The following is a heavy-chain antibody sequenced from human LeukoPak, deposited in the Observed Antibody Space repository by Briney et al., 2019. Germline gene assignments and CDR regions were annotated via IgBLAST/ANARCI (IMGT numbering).Heavy chain of an antibody. CDR1: GFTFSNSW. CDR2: ILHDGRNK. Sequence: GGSLRLSCAASGFTFSNSWMGWVRQAPGRGLEWVAFILHDGRNKYYIASVKGRFTISRDNSKHSLYLQMNSLRAEETAVYYCARDGEAGYSSGWLEYFQHWRQGTLVTDSP. CDR3: ARDGEAGYSSGWLEYFQH. J-gene: IGHJ1*01. V-gene: IGHV3-30*03. D-gene: IGHD6-19*01.